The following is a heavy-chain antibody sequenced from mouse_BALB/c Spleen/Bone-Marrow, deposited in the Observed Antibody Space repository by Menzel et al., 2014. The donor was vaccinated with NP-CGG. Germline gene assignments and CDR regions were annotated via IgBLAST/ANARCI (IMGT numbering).Heavy chain of an antibody. CDR2: IYPGSGNT. J-gene: IGHJ3*01. V-gene: IGHV1-63*01. CDR3: ARLRGYSQAWFAY. D-gene: IGHD2-3*01. CDR1: GYAFTNYW. Sequence: LVESGAELVRPGTSVKISCKASGYAFTNYWLGWVKQRPGHGLEWIGDIYPGSGNTYYNEKFKGKATLTADKSSSIAYMQLSSLTSEDSAVYFCARLRGYSQAWFAYWGQGTLVTVSA.